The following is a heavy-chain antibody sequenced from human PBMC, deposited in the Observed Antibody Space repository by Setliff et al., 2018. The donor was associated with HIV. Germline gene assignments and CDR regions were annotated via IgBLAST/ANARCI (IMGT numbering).Heavy chain of an antibody. CDR1: GFTVSSNY. D-gene: IGHD2-2*01. Sequence: GGSLRLSCAASGFTVSSNYMNWVRQAPGKGLEWVSTIYSDGTTYHADSVKGRFTLSRDNSKNTLFLQTNSLRPEDTAVFYCARLRLFSSALDYWGQGTLVTVLL. CDR2: IYSDGTT. CDR3: ARLRLFSSALDY. V-gene: IGHV3-66*02. J-gene: IGHJ4*02.